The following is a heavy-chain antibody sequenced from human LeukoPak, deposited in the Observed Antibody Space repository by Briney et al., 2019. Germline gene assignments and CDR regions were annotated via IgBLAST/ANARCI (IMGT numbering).Heavy chain of an antibody. Sequence: GASVKVSCKASGYTFTSYYMHWVRQAPGLGLEWMGILNPSGGSTSYAQKFQGRVTMTRDTSTSTVYMELSSLRSDDTAVYYCARSWGTTRVYYYYYMDVWGKGTTVTVSS. V-gene: IGHV1-46*01. J-gene: IGHJ6*03. CDR2: LNPSGGST. CDR1: GYTFTSYY. CDR3: ARSWGTTRVYYYYYMDV. D-gene: IGHD1-7*01.